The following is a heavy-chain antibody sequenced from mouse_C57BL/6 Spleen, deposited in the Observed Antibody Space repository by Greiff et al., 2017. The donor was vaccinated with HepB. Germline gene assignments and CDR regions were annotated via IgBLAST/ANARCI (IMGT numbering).Heavy chain of an antibody. Sequence: EVQVVESGGGLVKPGGSLKLSCAASGFTFSSYAMSWVRQTPEKRLEWVATISDGGSYTYYPDNVKGRFTISRDNAKNNLYLQMSHLKSEDTAMYYCARAGVGWFAYWGQGTLVTVSA. CDR3: ARAGVGWFAY. D-gene: IGHD1-1*02. CDR2: ISDGGSYT. V-gene: IGHV5-4*01. CDR1: GFTFSSYA. J-gene: IGHJ3*01.